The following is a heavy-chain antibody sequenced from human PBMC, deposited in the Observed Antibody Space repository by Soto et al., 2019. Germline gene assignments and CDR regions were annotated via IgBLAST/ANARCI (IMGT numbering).Heavy chain of an antibody. V-gene: IGHV1-2*02. CDR1: GYTFTGYY. Sequence: ASVKVSCKASGYTFTGYYMHWVRQAPGQGLEWMGWINPNSGDTNYAQKFQGRVTMSGDTSIITAYMELSRLRYDDTAVYYCARGWNIVAAVTNNWFDPWGQGTLVTVSS. D-gene: IGHD1-26*01. CDR2: INPNSGDT. CDR3: ARGWNIVAAVTNNWFDP. J-gene: IGHJ5*02.